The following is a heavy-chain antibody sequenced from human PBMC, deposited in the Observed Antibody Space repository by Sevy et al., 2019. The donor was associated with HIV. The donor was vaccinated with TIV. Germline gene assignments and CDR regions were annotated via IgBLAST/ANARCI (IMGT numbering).Heavy chain of an antibody. Sequence: GGSLRLSCVASGFTFRNYVMNWVRQAPGKGLEWVSSISAGGGKTNYADSVKGRFTISRDNSKNTLYLQMNSLRAEDTAVYYCAKDYFPEIGAAAPLEYWGQGTLVTVSS. CDR3: AKDYFPEIGAAAPLEY. V-gene: IGHV3-23*01. J-gene: IGHJ4*02. CDR1: GFTFRNYV. D-gene: IGHD3-16*01. CDR2: ISAGGGKT.